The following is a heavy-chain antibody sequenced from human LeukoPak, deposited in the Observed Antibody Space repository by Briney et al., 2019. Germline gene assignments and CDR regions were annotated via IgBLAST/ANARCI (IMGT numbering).Heavy chain of an antibody. CDR1: GFIFSDHY. Sequence: KPGGSLRLSCGASGFIFSDHYMSWIRQAPGKGLEWISYISDGGRTIHYADSVKGRFTISRDNAKNSLYLQMNSLRPDDTAVYCCARGNPLLMITFGGLFDYWGQGTLVTVSS. D-gene: IGHD3-16*01. CDR3: ARGNPLLMITFGGLFDY. V-gene: IGHV3-11*01. J-gene: IGHJ4*02. CDR2: ISDGGRTI.